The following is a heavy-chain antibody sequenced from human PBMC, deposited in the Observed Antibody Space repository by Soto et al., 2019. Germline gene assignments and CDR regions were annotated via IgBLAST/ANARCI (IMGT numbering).Heavy chain of an antibody. CDR1: GGTFSSSG. D-gene: IGHD3-16*02. Sequence: QVHLVQSGTEVKKPGSSVKVSCKASGGTFSSSGFSWVRQAPGQGLEWMGMIVPSLDTTNYAQKFQPRVTITADENKSTAYMELRSLRSEDTAVYYCARWPQPRYTADPYAVDVWGQGTRVIVSS. CDR2: IVPSLDTT. J-gene: IGHJ6*02. CDR3: ARWPQPRYTADPYAVDV. V-gene: IGHV1-69*11.